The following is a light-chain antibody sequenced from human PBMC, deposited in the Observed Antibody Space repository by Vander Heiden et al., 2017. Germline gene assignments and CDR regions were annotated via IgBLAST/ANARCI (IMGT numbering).Light chain of an antibody. CDR1: QGVSTW. V-gene: IGKV1-5*03. CDR3: QRYNSDPWA. CDR2: QAS. J-gene: IGKJ2*01. Sequence: DIQLTQSPSTLSASVGDTVTITCRASQGVSTWLAWHQQKPGTAPKLLIYQASTLESGVPSRFSGSESGTEFTLTISSLQPDDVAIYYCQRYNSDPWAFGQGTKVEI.